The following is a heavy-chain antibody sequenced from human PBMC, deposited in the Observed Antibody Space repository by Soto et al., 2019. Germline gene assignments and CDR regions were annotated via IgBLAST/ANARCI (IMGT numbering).Heavy chain of an antibody. V-gene: IGHV4-59*08. CDR2: VYDTWST. Sequence: QVQVQQSGPGLVKPSETLSLTCTVSSGPSKSHNWGWIRQPPGRGIEWIGYVYDTWSTSYNPSLKSRVTVSADTSTNRISLTLRFVTAADTAVYYCVRQGIGFLHGLVDVWGQGTTVIVSS. CDR3: VRQGIGFLHGLVDV. CDR1: SGPSKSHN. D-gene: IGHD3-10*01. J-gene: IGHJ6*01.